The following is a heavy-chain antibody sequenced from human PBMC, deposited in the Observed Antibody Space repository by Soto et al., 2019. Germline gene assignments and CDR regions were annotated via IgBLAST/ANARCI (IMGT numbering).Heavy chain of an antibody. Sequence: GGSLRLSCAASGFTFSSYTMSWVRQAPGKGLEWVSGISATGGSTYYADSVKGRFTFSRDNSKNTLYLQMNSPRAEDTAVYYCAKGFIRDCGGDCTVDTWGQGTLVTVSS. V-gene: IGHV3-23*01. J-gene: IGHJ5*02. CDR2: ISATGGST. D-gene: IGHD2-21*02. CDR1: GFTFSSYT. CDR3: AKGFIRDCGGDCTVDT.